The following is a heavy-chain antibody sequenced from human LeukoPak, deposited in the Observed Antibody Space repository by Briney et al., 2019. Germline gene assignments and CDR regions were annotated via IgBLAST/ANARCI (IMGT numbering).Heavy chain of an antibody. J-gene: IGHJ3*02. CDR1: WESFDGFF. CDR3: ARPVPPRFENHPSGAYYRRVRQRGAFDI. V-gene: IGHV4-34*01. CDR2: IHHGGST. D-gene: IGHD3-10*01. Sequence: SETLSLTFAVYWESFDGFFWSWIRQPPGKGLGWICGIHHGGSTHYPPSLKSRVTISADTSKNQFSLKLSSVTAADTAVYYCARPVPPRFENHPSGAYYRRVRQRGAFDIWGQGTPVSVSS.